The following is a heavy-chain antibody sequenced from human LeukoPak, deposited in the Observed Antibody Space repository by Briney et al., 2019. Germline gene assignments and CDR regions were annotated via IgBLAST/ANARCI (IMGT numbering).Heavy chain of an antibody. CDR2: IYSGGST. V-gene: IGHV3-66*01. Sequence: GGSLILSGAASGFPVSSNYMSWVRPAPGKGLGGVSPIYSGGSTYYADSVKGRFTISRDNSKNTLYLQMNSLRAEDTAVYYCAKDQGLSAAAGTGEDYWGQGTLVTVSS. D-gene: IGHD6-13*01. CDR3: AKDQGLSAAAGTGEDY. J-gene: IGHJ4*02. CDR1: GFPVSSNY.